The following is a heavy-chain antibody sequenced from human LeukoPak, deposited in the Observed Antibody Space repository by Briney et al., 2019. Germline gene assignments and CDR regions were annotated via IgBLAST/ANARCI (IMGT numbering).Heavy chain of an antibody. CDR2: IYYSGST. Sequence: SETLSLTCTVSGGSISSGDYYWSWIRQPPGKGLEWIGYIYYSGSTYYNPSLKSRVTISVDTSKNQFSLKLSSVTAADMAVYYCARGSGYSYGYVYWGQGTLVTVSS. CDR3: ARGSGYSYGYVY. J-gene: IGHJ4*02. V-gene: IGHV4-30-4*01. CDR1: GGSISSGDYY. D-gene: IGHD5-18*01.